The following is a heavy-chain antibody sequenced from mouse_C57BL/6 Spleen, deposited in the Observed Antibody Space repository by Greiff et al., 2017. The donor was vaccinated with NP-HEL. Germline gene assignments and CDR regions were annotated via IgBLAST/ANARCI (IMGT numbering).Heavy chain of an antibody. CDR1: GYTFTSYW. V-gene: IGHV1-64*01. Sequence: QVQLQQPGAELVKPGASVKLSCKASGYTFTSYWMHWVKQRPGQGLEWIGMIHPNSGSTNYNEKFKSKATLTVDKSSSTAYMQLSSLTSEDSAVYYCARRPLWLLPLAMDYWGQGTSVTVSS. D-gene: IGHD2-3*01. J-gene: IGHJ4*01. CDR3: ARRPLWLLPLAMDY. CDR2: IHPNSGST.